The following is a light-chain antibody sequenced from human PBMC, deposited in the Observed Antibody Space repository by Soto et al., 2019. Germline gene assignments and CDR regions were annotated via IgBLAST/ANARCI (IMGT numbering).Light chain of an antibody. V-gene: IGLV1-44*01. CDR3: AAWDDSLSAVV. CDR2: SNN. J-gene: IGLJ2*01. CDR1: SSNIGRDT. Sequence: QSVLTQPPSASGTPGQRVIISCSGSSSNIGRDTVNWYRQFPGTAPKLLIYSNNQRPSGVPDRFSGSKSGTSASLAISGLRSEDEADYYCAAWDDSLSAVVFGGGTKVTVL.